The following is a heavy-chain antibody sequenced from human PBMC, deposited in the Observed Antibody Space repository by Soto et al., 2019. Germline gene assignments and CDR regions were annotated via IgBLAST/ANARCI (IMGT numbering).Heavy chain of an antibody. Sequence: QVQLVQSGAEVKKPGASVKVSCKASVYTFTSYYMHWVRQAPGQGLEWMGIINPSGGSTSYAQKFQGRVTMTRDTSTSTVYMELSSLRSEDTAVYYCSRDQVVPAAIPADGMDVWCQGTTVTVSS. D-gene: IGHD2-2*02. V-gene: IGHV1-46*01. J-gene: IGHJ6*02. CDR2: INPSGGST. CDR3: SRDQVVPAAIPADGMDV. CDR1: VYTFTSYY.